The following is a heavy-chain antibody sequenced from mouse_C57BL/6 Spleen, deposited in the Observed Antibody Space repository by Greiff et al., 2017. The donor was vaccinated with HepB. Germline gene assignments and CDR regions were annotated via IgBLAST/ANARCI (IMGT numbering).Heavy chain of an antibody. D-gene: IGHD2-4*01. CDR1: GFTFSDYY. V-gene: IGHV5-12*01. J-gene: IGHJ4*01. Sequence: EVNVVESGGGLVQPGGSLKLSCAASGFTFSDYYMYWVRQTPEKRLEWVAYISNGGGSTYYPDTVKGRFTISRDIAKNTLYLQMSRLKSEDTAMYYCASDYDGAMDYWGQGTSVTVSS. CDR3: ASDYDGAMDY. CDR2: ISNGGGST.